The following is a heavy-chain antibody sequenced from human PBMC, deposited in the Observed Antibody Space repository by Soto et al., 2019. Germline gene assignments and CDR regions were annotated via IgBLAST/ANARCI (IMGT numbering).Heavy chain of an antibody. CDR2: ISGSGGST. V-gene: IGHV3-23*01. Sequence: GGSLRLSCAASGFTFSSYAMTWVRQAPGKGLEWVSAISGSGGSTYYADSVKGRFTISRDNSKNTLYLQMNSLRAEDTAVYYYAKDLRSLELAYYYYYYGMDVWGQGTTVTVSS. J-gene: IGHJ6*02. CDR1: GFTFSSYA. D-gene: IGHD1-7*01. CDR3: AKDLRSLELAYYYYYYGMDV.